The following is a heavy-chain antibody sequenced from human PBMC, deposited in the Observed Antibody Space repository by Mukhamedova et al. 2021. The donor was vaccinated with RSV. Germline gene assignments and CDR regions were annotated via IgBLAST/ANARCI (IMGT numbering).Heavy chain of an antibody. CDR3: ARGSIAVAPDY. J-gene: IGHJ4*02. V-gene: IGHV1-18*01. D-gene: IGHD6-19*01. CDR2: ISAYNGNT. Sequence: APGQGLEWMGWISAYNGNTNYAQKLQGRVTMTTDTSTSTAYMELRSLRSDDTAVYYCARGSIAVAPDYWGQGTLVTVSS.